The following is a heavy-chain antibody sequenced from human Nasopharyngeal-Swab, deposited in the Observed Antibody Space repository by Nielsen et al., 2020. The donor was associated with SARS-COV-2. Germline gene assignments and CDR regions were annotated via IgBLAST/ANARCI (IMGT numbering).Heavy chain of an antibody. V-gene: IGHV3-7*01. D-gene: IGHD6-19*01. CDR1: GLTFSSYW. J-gene: IGHJ4*02. CDR2: IKQDGSEK. Sequence: GGSLRLSCAASGLTFSSYWMSWVRQAPGKGLEWVANIKQDGSEKYYVDSVKGRFTISRDNAKNSLYLQMNSLRAEDTAVYYCARDQFSASSGWDYWGQGTLVTVSS. CDR3: ARDQFSASSGWDY.